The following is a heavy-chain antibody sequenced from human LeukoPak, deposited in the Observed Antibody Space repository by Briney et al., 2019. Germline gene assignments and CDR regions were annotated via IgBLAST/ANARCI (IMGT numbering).Heavy chain of an antibody. CDR2: IDSNGGST. CDR1: GFTFSTYA. J-gene: IGHJ5*02. V-gene: IGHV3-64*01. Sequence: GGSLRLSSAASGFTFSTYAMHWVRKAPGKRLKYVSGIDSNGGSTDYAHSVMGRFIISRDNSKNTVYLQMVSLRPEDMAVYYGARGRRSLVVIGDWLDPWGQGTLVTVSS. CDR3: ARGRRSLVVIGDWLDP. D-gene: IGHD2-21*01.